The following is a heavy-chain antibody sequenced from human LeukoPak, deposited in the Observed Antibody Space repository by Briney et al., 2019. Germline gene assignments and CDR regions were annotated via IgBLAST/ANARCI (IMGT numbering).Heavy chain of an antibody. J-gene: IGHJ6*03. Sequence: SETLSLTCTVSGCSISSSSYYWGWIRQPPGQGLEWIGSIYYSGSTYYNPSLKSRVTISVDTSKNQFSLKLSSVTAADTAVYYWARQISIVYYYYYMDVWGKGTTVTVSS. CDR1: GCSISSSSYY. V-gene: IGHV4-39*01. CDR2: IYYSGST. D-gene: IGHD2-21*01. CDR3: ARQISIVYYYYYMDV.